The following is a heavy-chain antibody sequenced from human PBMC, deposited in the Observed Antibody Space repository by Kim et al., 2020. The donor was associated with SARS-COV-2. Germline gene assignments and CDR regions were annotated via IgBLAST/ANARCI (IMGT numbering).Heavy chain of an antibody. D-gene: IGHD3-10*01. CDR2: IWYDGSNK. Sequence: GGSLRLSCAASGFTFSSYGMHWVRQAPGKGLEWVAVIWYDGSNKYYADSVKGRFTISRDNSKNTLYLQMNSLRAEDTAVYYCAKSYYGSDGGIYYFDYWGQGTLVTVSS. V-gene: IGHV3-33*06. CDR3: AKSYYGSDGGIYYFDY. J-gene: IGHJ4*02. CDR1: GFTFSSYG.